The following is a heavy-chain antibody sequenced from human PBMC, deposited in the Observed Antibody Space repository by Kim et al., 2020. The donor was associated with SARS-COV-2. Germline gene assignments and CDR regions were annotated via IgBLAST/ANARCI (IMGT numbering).Heavy chain of an antibody. CDR3: AKDGVAGQLRYFDWLLYYYGMDV. Sequence: GGSLRLSCAASGFTFSSYGMHWVRQAPGKGLEWVAVISYDGSNKYYADSVKGRFTISRDNSKNTLYLQMTSLRAEDTAVYYCAKDGVAGQLRYFDWLLYYYGMDVWGQGTTVTVSS. J-gene: IGHJ6*02. CDR1: GFTFSSYG. CDR2: ISYDGSNK. V-gene: IGHV3-30*18. D-gene: IGHD3-9*01.